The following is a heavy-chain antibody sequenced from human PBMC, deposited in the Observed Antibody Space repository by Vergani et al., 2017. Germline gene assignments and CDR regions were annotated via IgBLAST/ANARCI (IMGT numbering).Heavy chain of an antibody. D-gene: IGHD2-2*01. CDR2: ISSSSSYR. J-gene: IGHJ1*01. V-gene: IGHV3-21*01. CDR3: ASGVPGYQLATQYFQH. CDR1: GFTFGSYS. Sequence: ELQLVESGGGLVQPGGSLRLSCVASGFTFGSYSMNWVRQAPGKGLEWVSFISSSSSYRYYADSVKGRFTISRDNGEYSLLLQMNSLRPEDTAVYYCASGVPGYQLATQYFQHWGQGTLVTVSS.